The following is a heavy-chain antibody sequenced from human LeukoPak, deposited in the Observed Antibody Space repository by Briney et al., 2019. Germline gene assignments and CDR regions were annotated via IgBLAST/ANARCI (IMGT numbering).Heavy chain of an antibody. Sequence: PGGSLRLSCSASGFTCNTFWRNWDRQAPGKGLEWVANINQEGSEQYYVDSVKGRFTISRDNAKNTLSLQMHSLRVEDTAIYYCARDFLLFGVHDPNDICGQGTMVAVSS. CDR1: GFTCNTFW. CDR2: INQEGSEQ. V-gene: IGHV3-7*01. CDR3: ARDFLLFGVHDPNDI. J-gene: IGHJ4*01. D-gene: IGHD3-3*01.